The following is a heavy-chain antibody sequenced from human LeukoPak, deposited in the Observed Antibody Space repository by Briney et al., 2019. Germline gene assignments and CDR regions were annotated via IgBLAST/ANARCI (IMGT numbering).Heavy chain of an antibody. Sequence: PGGSLRLSCAASGLTLSDHYIDWVRQAPGKGLEWVGRIKSKTDGGTTDYAAPVKGRFTISRDDSKNTLYLQMNSLKTEDTAVYYCTTEVTVTRSGYWGQGTLVTVSS. CDR2: IKSKTDGGTT. CDR1: GLTLSDHY. CDR3: TTEVTVTRSGY. D-gene: IGHD4-17*01. J-gene: IGHJ4*02. V-gene: IGHV3-15*01.